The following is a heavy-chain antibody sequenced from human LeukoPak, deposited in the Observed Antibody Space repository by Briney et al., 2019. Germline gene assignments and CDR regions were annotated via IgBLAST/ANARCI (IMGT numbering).Heavy chain of an antibody. CDR1: GGSFSGYY. V-gene: IGHV4-34*01. D-gene: IGHD2-2*01. CDR2: INHSGST. CDR3: ARVVVVPAAPVAYYFDY. J-gene: IGHJ4*02. Sequence: SETLSLTCAVYGGSFSGYYWSWIRQPPGKGLEWIGEINHSGSTNYNPSLKSRVTISVDTSKNQFSLKLSSVTAADTAVYYCARVVVVPAAPVAYYFDYWGQGTLVTVSS.